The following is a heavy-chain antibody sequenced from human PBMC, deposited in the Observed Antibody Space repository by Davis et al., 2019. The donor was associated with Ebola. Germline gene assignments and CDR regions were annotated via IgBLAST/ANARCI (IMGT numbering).Heavy chain of an antibody. CDR3: SREGYCSGGRCYSALAHRGRMDV. D-gene: IGHD2-15*01. V-gene: IGHV3-49*03. J-gene: IGHJ6*02. CDR2: IRSKAYGGTT. CDR1: GFTFGDYA. Sequence: PGGSLRLSCTASGFTFGDYAMSWFRQAPGKGLEWVGFIRSKAYGGTTEYAASVKGRFTISRDDSKSIAYLQMNSLKTEDTAVYYCSREGYCSGGRCYSALAHRGRMDVWGQGTTVTVSS.